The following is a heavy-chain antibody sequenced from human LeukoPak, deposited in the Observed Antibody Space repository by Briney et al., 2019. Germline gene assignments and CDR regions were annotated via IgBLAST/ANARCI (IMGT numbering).Heavy chain of an antibody. CDR1: GFTFTSYG. D-gene: IGHD3-22*01. V-gene: IGHV3-30*02. CDR3: AKERVVVIKQAVFDY. J-gene: IGHJ4*02. CDR2: IRYDGSNK. Sequence: GGSLRLSCAASGFTFTSYGIHWVRHAPSQGLGFVAFIRYDGSNKYYADSVKGLFTISRYNSKNTLYLQMNSLRAADKAVHYCAKERVVVIKQAVFDYWGQGTLVTVSS.